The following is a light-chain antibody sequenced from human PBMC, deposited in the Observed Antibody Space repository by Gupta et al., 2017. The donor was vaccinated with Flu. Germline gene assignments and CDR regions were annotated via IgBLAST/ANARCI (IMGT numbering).Light chain of an antibody. J-gene: IGLJ3*02. CDR3: TVWGTTSGV. Sequence: APGKTARFTWGANNIGTKRVHWYQQKPGQAPVLVVYDDSDRPSGIPDRFSGSNSGNTASTXIXRVEVGXEADYYCTVWGTTSGVFGGGTKVTVL. V-gene: IGLV3-21*03. CDR2: DDS. CDR1: NIGTKR.